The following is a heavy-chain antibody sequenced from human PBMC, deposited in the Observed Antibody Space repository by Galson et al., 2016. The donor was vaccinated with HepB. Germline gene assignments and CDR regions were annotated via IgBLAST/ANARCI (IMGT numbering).Heavy chain of an antibody. Sequence: PALVKPTQTLTLTCTFSGFSLTNGGVGVGWIRQPPGKALEWLALIYWDDDKRYSPSLKNRLTITKDTSKNQVVLVMANMDPVGTGTYYCARSLGTAIFDYWGQGSLVLVSS. V-gene: IGHV2-5*02. D-gene: IGHD1-7*01. CDR1: GFSLTNGGVG. CDR2: IYWDDDK. J-gene: IGHJ4*02. CDR3: ARSLGTAIFDY.